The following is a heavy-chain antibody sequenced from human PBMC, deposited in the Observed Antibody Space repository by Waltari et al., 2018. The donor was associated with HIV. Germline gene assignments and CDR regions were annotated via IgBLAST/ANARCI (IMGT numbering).Heavy chain of an antibody. Sequence: QVQLQESGPGLVRPSETLSLTCSVSGYAIRSGYYWGWLRRPPGKGLEGIGSMHQRGGTDQNPARKTRTKMSMDLTKKRFSLNVTYVTAADTAIYYCARAQDNSGGMAFQFWGRGTLITVSS. CDR3: ARAQDNSGGMAFQF. D-gene: IGHD1-1*01. CDR2: MHQRGGT. J-gene: IGHJ1*01. V-gene: IGHV4-38-2*02. CDR1: GYAIRSGYY.